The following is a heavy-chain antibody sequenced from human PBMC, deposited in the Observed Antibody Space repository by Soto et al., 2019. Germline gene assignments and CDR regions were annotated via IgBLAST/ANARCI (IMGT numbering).Heavy chain of an antibody. D-gene: IGHD2-15*01. CDR3: ARRIQLDY. J-gene: IGHJ4*02. CDR1: GGSISSYY. V-gene: IGHV4-59*01. Sequence: QVQLQESGPGLVKPSETLSLTCTVSGGSISSYYWSWIQQPPGKRLEWIGHISSSGSTSYNPSLKSRVSISMDTSKNQFSLNLGSVTAADSAVYYCARRIQLDYWGQGTLVTVSS. CDR2: ISSSGST.